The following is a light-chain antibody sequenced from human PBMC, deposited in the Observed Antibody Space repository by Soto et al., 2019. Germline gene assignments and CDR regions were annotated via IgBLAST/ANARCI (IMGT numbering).Light chain of an antibody. CDR1: QSVTSNY. CDR3: QQYGSYPLT. CDR2: GAS. Sequence: EIVLTQSPGTLSLSPGERATLSCRASQSVTSNYLAWYQQKPGQAPRLLIFGASGRSTGVPDRFSGSGSGTDFTLTISRLEPEDFAVYYCQQYGSYPLTFGGGTKVDIK. V-gene: IGKV3-20*01. J-gene: IGKJ4*01.